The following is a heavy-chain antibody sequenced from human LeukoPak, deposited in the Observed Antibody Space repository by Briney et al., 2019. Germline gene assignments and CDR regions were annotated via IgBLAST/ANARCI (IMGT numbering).Heavy chain of an antibody. CDR1: GGTFSSYA. D-gene: IGHD5-12*01. CDR3: ATTSGYDSHFQH. Sequence: ASVKVSCKASGGTFSSYAISWVRQAPGQGLEWMGRIIPIFGTANYAQKFQGRVTITTDESTSTTYMELSSLRSEDTVVYYCATTSGYDSHFQHWGQGTLVTVSS. J-gene: IGHJ1*01. CDR2: IIPIFGTA. V-gene: IGHV1-69*05.